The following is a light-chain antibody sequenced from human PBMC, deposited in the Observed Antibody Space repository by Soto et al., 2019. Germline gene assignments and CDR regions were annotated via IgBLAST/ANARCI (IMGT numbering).Light chain of an antibody. Sequence: EVVLTQSPGTLSLSPGEGATLSCRASQSVSSSYVAWYQQKPGQAPRLLMYYASTRATDIPQRFSGGGSGTDFTLTISRVEPEDFAVYYCQHQGTFGQGTKVEIK. V-gene: IGKV3-20*01. CDR3: QHQGT. J-gene: IGKJ2*01. CDR1: QSVSSSY. CDR2: YAS.